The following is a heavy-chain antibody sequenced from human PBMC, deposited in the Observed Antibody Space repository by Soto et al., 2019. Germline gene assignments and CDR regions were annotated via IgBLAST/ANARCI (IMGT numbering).Heavy chain of an antibody. V-gene: IGHV1-18*04. CDR3: TRCQTPLFMYAMDV. CDR2: VSGDNGNI. J-gene: IGHJ6*02. CDR1: GYTFTAYG. D-gene: IGHD2-8*01. Sequence: GASVKVSCKASGYTFTAYGISWVRQAPGQGLEWVGWVSGDNGNIKYAQTLQGRVTLTADTSTSTAYMELRSLRSDDAAVYYCTRCQTPLFMYAMDVWGQGTTVTVSS.